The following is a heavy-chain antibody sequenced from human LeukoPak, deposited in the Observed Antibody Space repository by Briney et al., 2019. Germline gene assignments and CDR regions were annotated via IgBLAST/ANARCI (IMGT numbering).Heavy chain of an antibody. D-gene: IGHD3-22*01. CDR2: ISSSGSSI. CDR1: GFTFSSYE. Sequence: TGGSLRLSCAASGFTFSSYEMNWVRQAPGKGLEWVSYISSSGSSIYYADSVKGRFTISRDNAKNSLYLQMNSLRAEDTAVYYCVRGKYYYDSSGDYFDYWGQGTLVTVSS. V-gene: IGHV3-48*03. CDR3: VRGKYYYDSSGDYFDY. J-gene: IGHJ4*02.